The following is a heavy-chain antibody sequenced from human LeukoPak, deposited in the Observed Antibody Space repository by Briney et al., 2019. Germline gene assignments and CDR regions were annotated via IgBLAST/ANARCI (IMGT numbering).Heavy chain of an antibody. Sequence: GGSLRLSCAASGFTFSSYSMDWVRQAPGKGREWVSSISSSSYIYYADSVKGRFTISRDNAKNSLYLQMNSLRAEDTAVYYCARFGELFYFDYWGQGTLVTVSS. CDR3: ARFGELFYFDY. D-gene: IGHD3-10*01. V-gene: IGHV3-21*01. CDR2: ISSSSYI. J-gene: IGHJ4*02. CDR1: GFTFSSYS.